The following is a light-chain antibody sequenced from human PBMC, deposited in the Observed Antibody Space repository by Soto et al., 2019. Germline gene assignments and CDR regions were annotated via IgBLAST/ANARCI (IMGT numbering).Light chain of an antibody. V-gene: IGLV1-40*01. CDR3: QSYDRSLSGTV. CDR1: SSNIGAGYD. Sequence: SVLTQPPSVSGAPGQRVTISCTGSSSNIGAGYDVHWYKQLPGTAPKLLIFGNNNRPSGVPDRFSGSKFGPSASLAITGLQDDDEADYYCQSYDRSLSGTVLGGGTKVTVL. J-gene: IGLJ3*02. CDR2: GNN.